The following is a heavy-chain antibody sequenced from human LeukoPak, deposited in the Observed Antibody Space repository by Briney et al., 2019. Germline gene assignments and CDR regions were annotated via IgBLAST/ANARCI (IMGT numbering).Heavy chain of an antibody. J-gene: IGHJ6*02. CDR3: ARDQIYSGYDFSYYGMDV. CDR2: IYSGGST. D-gene: IGHD5-12*01. Sequence: GGSLRLSCAASGFTVSSNYMSWVRQAPGKGLEWVSVIYSGGSTYYADSVKGRFTISRDNSKNTLYLQMNSLRAEDTAVYYCARDQIYSGYDFSYYGMDVWGQGTTVTVSS. CDR1: GFTVSSNY. V-gene: IGHV3-53*01.